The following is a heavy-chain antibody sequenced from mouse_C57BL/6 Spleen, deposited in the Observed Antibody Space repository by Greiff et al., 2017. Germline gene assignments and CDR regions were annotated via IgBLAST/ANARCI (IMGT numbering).Heavy chain of an antibody. V-gene: IGHV1-4*01. CDR2: INPSSGYT. CDR1: GYTFTSYT. CDR3: ARKRYGYDRDYYAMDY. Sequence: QVQLKESGAELARPGASVKMSCKASGYTFTSYTMHWVKQRPGQGLEWIGYINPSSGYTKYNQKFKDKATLTADKSSSTAYMQLSSLTSEDSAVYYCARKRYGYDRDYYAMDYWGQGTSVTVSS. D-gene: IGHD2-2*01. J-gene: IGHJ4*01.